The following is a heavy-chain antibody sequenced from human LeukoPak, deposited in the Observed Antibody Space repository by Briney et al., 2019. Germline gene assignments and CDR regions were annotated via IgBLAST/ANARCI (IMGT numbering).Heavy chain of an antibody. D-gene: IGHD3-22*01. CDR1: GFTFSTAW. J-gene: IGHJ4*02. V-gene: IGHV3-15*01. CDR2: IKSKTDGGTT. CDR3: TVHDSSGYRPDY. Sequence: GGSLRLSCAASGFTFSTAWMSWVRQAPGKGLEWVGRIKSKTDGGTTDYAAPVKGRFTISRDDSKNTLYLQMNSLKIEDTAVYYCTVHDSSGYRPDYWGQGTLVTVSS.